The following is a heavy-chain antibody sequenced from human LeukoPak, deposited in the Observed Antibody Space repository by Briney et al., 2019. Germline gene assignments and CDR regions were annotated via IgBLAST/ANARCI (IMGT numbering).Heavy chain of an antibody. CDR3: ARRSTTSYYYMDV. J-gene: IGHJ6*03. Sequence: ASVKVSCKASGYTFTGYYMHWVRQAPGQGLEWMGWINPNSGGTNYAQKFQGRVTMTRDTSISTAYMELSRLRSDDTAVYYCARRSTTSYYYMDVWGKGTTVTISS. CDR2: INPNSGGT. D-gene: IGHD5/OR15-5a*01. CDR1: GYTFTGYY. V-gene: IGHV1-2*02.